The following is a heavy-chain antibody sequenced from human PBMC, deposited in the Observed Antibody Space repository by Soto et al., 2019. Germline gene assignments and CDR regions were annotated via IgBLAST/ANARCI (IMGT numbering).Heavy chain of an antibody. CDR2: IYSGGST. V-gene: IGHV3-53*01. CDR1: VFTVSSNY. Sequence: GSLRLSCAASVFTVSSNYMSWVRQAPGKGLEWVSVIYSGGSTYYADSVKGRFTISRDNSKNTLYLQMNSLRAEDTAVYYCARSLDHDAFDIWGQGTMVTVSS. CDR3: ARSLDHDAFDI. J-gene: IGHJ3*02.